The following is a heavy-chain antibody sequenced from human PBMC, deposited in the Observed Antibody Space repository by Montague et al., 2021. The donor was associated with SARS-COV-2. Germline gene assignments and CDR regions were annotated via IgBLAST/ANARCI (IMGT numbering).Heavy chain of an antibody. D-gene: IGHD3-10*01. CDR2: MYYSGST. CDR3: ARDDIVLQGVTKGMDV. Sequence: SETLSLTCTVSGGSISSSNYYWGWIRQPPGKGLEWFGNMYYSGSTYYNPSLKSRVTISIDTSKNQFSLKLSSVTAADTAVYYCARDDIVLQGVTKGMDVWGQGTTVTVSS. CDR1: GGSISSSNYY. V-gene: IGHV4-39*07. J-gene: IGHJ6*02.